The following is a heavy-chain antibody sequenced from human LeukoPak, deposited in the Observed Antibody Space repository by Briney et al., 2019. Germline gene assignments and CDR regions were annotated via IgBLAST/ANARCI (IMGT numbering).Heavy chain of an antibody. V-gene: IGHV1-2*06. CDR3: AIGGRDGYSILDY. J-gene: IGHJ4*02. Sequence: GVSVKVSCKASGYTFTGYYMHWVRQAPGQGLEWMGRINPNSGGTNYAQKFQGRVTMTRDTSISTAYMELSRLRSDDTAVYYCAIGGRDGYSILDYWGQGTLVTVSS. CDR1: GYTFTGYY. D-gene: IGHD5-24*01. CDR2: INPNSGGT.